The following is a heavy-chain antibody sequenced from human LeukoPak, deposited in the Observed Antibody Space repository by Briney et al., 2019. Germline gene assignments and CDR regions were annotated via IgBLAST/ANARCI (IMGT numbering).Heavy chain of an antibody. Sequence: ASVKVSCKASGYTFIDYYIHWVRQAPGQGLEWMGWINPNSGGTNYAQKFQGRVTMTRDTSITTTYMELSGLTPDDSAVYFCATEASGLNWFDPWGQGTLVTVSS. V-gene: IGHV1-2*02. CDR2: INPNSGGT. D-gene: IGHD3-3*01. CDR1: GYTFIDYY. J-gene: IGHJ5*02. CDR3: ATEASGLNWFDP.